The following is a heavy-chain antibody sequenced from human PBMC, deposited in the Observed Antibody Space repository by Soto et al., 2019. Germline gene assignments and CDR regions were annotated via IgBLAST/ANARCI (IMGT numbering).Heavy chain of an antibody. CDR3: ASTLRGAMDV. V-gene: IGHV4-39*01. J-gene: IGHJ6*02. CDR2: IYYTGST. Sequence: QLQLQESGPGLVKPSETLSLTCTVSGGSISSSSYYWGWIRQPPGKGLEWIGSIYYTGSTYYNPSLKSRVTLSVDTSKNQCSLRLSSVTAADTSVYYCASTLRGAMDVWGQGTTVTVSS. CDR1: GGSISSSSYY.